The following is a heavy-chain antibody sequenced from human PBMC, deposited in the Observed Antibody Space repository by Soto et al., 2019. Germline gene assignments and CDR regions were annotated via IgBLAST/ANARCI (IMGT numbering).Heavy chain of an antibody. J-gene: IGHJ1*01. Sequence: SETLSLTCTVLGGSISSYYWSWVRQPPGKGLEWIGYIYYSGSTNYNPSLKSRVTISVDTSKNQFSLKLSSVTAADTAVYYCARHYDSSGYSAEAFQHWGQGTLVTVSS. CDR1: GGSISSYY. CDR3: ARHYDSSGYSAEAFQH. CDR2: IYYSGST. D-gene: IGHD3-22*01. V-gene: IGHV4-59*01.